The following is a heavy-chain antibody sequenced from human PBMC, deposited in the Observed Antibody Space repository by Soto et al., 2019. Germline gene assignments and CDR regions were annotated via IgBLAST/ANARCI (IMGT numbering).Heavy chain of an antibody. Sequence: QLVESGGGLVQPGGSLRLSFAASGFTFSSYWMHWVRQAPGKGLVWVSRINPGGSITAYADSVKGRFTISRDNAKNTLYLQMNSLRGDDTAVYYCARVPTGKYGVWNYWGQGTLVTVSS. D-gene: IGHD2-8*01. CDR1: GFTFSSYW. J-gene: IGHJ4*02. CDR3: ARVPTGKYGVWNY. V-gene: IGHV3-74*01. CDR2: INPGGSIT.